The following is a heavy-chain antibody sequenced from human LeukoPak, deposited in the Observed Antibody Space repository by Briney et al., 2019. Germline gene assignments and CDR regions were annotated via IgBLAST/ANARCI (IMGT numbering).Heavy chain of an antibody. CDR2: IGSSGGSR. CDR3: AREDGDAFDI. V-gene: IGHV3-48*03. Sequence: GGSLRLSCIASGFTFSSYEMAWVRRAPGKGLEWVSYIGSSGGSRYYADSVKGRFTTSRDNAKNSLYLQMNSLRAEDTAVYYCAREDGDAFDIWGQGTMVTVSS. CDR1: GFTFSSYE. D-gene: IGHD5-24*01. J-gene: IGHJ3*02.